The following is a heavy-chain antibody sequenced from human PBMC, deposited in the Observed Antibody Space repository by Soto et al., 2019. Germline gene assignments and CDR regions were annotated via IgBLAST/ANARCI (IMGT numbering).Heavy chain of an antibody. Sequence: ASVKVSCKASGYTFTSYDTNWVRQATGQGLEWMGWMNPNSGNTGYAQKFQGRVTMTRNTSISTAYMELSSLRSEDTAVYYCARVRELGYCTNRVRVDAFDICGQAPMVTVSS. CDR1: GYTFTSYD. CDR3: ARVRELGYCTNRVRVDAFDI. J-gene: IGHJ3*02. CDR2: MNPNSGNT. V-gene: IGHV1-8*01. D-gene: IGHD2-8*01.